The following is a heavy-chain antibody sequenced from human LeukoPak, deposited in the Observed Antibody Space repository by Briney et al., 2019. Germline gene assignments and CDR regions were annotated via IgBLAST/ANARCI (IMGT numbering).Heavy chain of an antibody. CDR1: GYTFTGYY. J-gene: IGHJ3*02. CDR2: IHPNSGGT. CDR3: ARGIINKDAFDI. V-gene: IGHV1-2*02. D-gene: IGHD3-10*01. Sequence: ASVKVSCKASGYTFTGYYLHWVRQAPGQGLEWVGWIHPNSGGTNYAQRFQGRVTTTRDTSITTAYMELSRLTSDDTALYYCARGIINKDAFDIWGQGTMVTVSS.